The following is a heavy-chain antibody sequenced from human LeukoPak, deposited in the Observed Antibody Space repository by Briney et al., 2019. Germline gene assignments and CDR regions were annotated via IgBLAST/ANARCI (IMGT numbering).Heavy chain of an antibody. J-gene: IGHJ6*04. D-gene: IGHD3-10*02. CDR2: IKEDGSEK. CDR3: AELGITMIGGV. CDR1: GFTFRNYW. Sequence: GGSLRLSCAASGFTFRNYWMSWVRQAPGKGLEWVANIKEDGSEKYYVDSVKGRFTISRDNAKNSLYLQMNSLRAEDTAVYYCAELGITMIGGVWGKGTTVTISS. V-gene: IGHV3-7*01.